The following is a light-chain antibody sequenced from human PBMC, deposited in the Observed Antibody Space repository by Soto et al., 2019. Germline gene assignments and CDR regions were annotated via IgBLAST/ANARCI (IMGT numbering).Light chain of an antibody. CDR1: QSISGT. CDR3: KQYGSSPFT. CDR2: GAY. Sequence: EIVMTQSPATLSVSPGGRATLSCRASQSISGTLAWYQQKPGQAPRLLIYGAYTRATSFPARFSGSGSGTDFTLTIRSLQSEDFAVYYCKQYGSSPFTFGPGTKVDIK. V-gene: IGKV3-15*01. J-gene: IGKJ3*01.